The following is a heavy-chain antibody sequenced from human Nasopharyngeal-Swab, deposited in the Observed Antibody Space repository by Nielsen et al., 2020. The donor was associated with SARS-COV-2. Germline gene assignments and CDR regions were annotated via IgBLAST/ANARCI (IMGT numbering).Heavy chain of an antibody. CDR2: INPNSGGT. CDR3: AREIPGGMSGSRDVVN. V-gene: IGHV1-2*06. J-gene: IGHJ4*02. CDR1: GYTFTGYY. D-gene: IGHD1-26*01. Sequence: ASVKVSCKASGYTFTGYYMHWVRQAPGQGLEWMGRINPNSGGTNYAQKFQGRVTMTRDTSISTAYMELSRLRSDDTAVYYCAREIPGGMSGSRDVVNWGQGTLVTVSS.